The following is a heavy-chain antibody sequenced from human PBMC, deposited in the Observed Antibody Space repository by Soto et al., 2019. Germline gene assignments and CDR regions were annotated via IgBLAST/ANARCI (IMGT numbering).Heavy chain of an antibody. CDR1: GFIFNRYS. V-gene: IGHV3-48*02. J-gene: IGHJ6*04. D-gene: IGHD2-21*01. CDR2: ISSSRTTM. Sequence: GSLKLSFAGSGFIFNRYSTPWVRRAPWKGLDWVSYISSSRTTMYYADSVKGRFTIYKDNARNSLYLPMTSLRDEDTAVYYCSRDVVEWGLGACDILGEGTIVNTSS. CDR3: SRDVVEWGLGACDI.